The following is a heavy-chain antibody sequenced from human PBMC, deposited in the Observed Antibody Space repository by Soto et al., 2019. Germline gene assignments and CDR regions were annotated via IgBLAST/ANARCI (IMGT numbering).Heavy chain of an antibody. CDR2: ISYDGSNK. Sequence: QVQLVESGGGVVQPGRSLRLSCAASGFTFSSYGMHWVRQAPGKGLEWVAVISYDGSNKYYADSVKGRFTISRDNSKNTLYLQMNSLTAEDTAVYYCAKDPSYSFDYWGQGTLVTVSS. D-gene: IGHD1-26*01. CDR1: GFTFSSYG. CDR3: AKDPSYSFDY. V-gene: IGHV3-30*18. J-gene: IGHJ4*02.